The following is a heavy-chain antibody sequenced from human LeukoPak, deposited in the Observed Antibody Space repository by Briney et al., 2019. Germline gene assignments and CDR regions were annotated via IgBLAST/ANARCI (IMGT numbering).Heavy chain of an antibody. CDR1: GFTVSSNY. J-gene: IGHJ4*02. V-gene: IGHV3-21*01. CDR2: ISTSSSYI. D-gene: IGHD5-24*01. CDR3: ARDRWLQSQRYFDY. Sequence: GGSLRLSCAASGFTVSSNYMSWVRQAPGKGLDWVSSISTSSSYIYYADSVKGRFTISRDNAKNSLYLQMDSLRAEDTAVYYCARDRWLQSQRYFDYWGQGILVTVSS.